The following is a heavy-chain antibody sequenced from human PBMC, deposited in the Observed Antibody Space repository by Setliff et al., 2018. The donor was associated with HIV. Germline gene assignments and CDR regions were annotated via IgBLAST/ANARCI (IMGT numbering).Heavy chain of an antibody. J-gene: IGHJ6*03. Sequence: SETLSLTCTVSGGSISSGGYYWSWIRQHPGKGLEWIGYIYYSGSTYYNPSLKSLVTISVDTSKNQFSLKLSSVTAADTAVYYCAGGLTAISGYYYMDVWGKGTTVTVSS. CDR3: AGGLTAISGYYYMDV. D-gene: IGHD2-21*02. V-gene: IGHV4-31*01. CDR2: IYYSGST. CDR1: GGSISSGGYY.